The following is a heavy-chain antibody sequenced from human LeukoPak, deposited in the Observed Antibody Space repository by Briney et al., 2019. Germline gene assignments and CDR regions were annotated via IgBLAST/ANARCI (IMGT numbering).Heavy chain of an antibody. CDR1: GGSISSYY. D-gene: IGHD6-19*01. Sequence: SETLSLTCTVSGGSISSYYWSWIRQTPGKGLEWIGYIYYSGSTNYNPSLKSRVTISVDTSKNQFSLKLSSVTAADTAVYYCARHSSGWYEDYWGQGTLVTVSS. CDR3: ARHSSGWYEDY. V-gene: IGHV4-59*01. J-gene: IGHJ4*02. CDR2: IYYSGST.